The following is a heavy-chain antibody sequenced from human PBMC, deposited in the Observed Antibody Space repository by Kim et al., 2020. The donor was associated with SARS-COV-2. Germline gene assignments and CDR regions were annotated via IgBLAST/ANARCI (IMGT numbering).Heavy chain of an antibody. CDR1: GGSISSYY. CDR3: ARGGIVGATNDAFDI. V-gene: IGHV4-59*01. J-gene: IGHJ3*02. Sequence: SETLSLTCTVSGGSISSYYWSWIRQPPGKGLEWIGYIYYSGSTNYNPSLKSRVTISVDTSKNQFSLKLSSVTAADTAVYYCARGGIVGATNDAFDIWGQGTMVTVSS. D-gene: IGHD1-26*01. CDR2: IYYSGST.